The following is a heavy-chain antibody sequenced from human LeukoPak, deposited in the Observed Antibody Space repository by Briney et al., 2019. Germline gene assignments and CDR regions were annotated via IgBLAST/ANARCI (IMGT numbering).Heavy chain of an antibody. CDR2: IICSGSTI. CDR1: GFTFSSYE. CDR3: ARENWFDS. J-gene: IGHJ5*01. Sequence: PGGSLRLSCAASGFTFSSYEMNWVRQAPGNGLQWVSYIICSGSTIWYADSVKGRFTISRDNAKNSLYLQMNSLRAEDKAVYYCARENWFDSWGQGTLVTVSS. V-gene: IGHV3-48*03.